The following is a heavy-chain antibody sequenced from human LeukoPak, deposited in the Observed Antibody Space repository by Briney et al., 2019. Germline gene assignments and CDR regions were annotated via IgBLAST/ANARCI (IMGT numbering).Heavy chain of an antibody. J-gene: IGHJ3*02. V-gene: IGHV3-21*01. Sequence: GGSLRLSCAASGFTFSSYNMKWVRQAPGKGLEWVSSISSSSSSIYYADSVKGRFTISRDNAKNPLYLQMNSLRAEDTAVYYCARGHCSTTTCYTKDDAFDIWGQGTMVTVSS. CDR1: GFTFSSYN. D-gene: IGHD2-2*02. CDR3: ARGHCSTTTCYTKDDAFDI. CDR2: ISSSSSSI.